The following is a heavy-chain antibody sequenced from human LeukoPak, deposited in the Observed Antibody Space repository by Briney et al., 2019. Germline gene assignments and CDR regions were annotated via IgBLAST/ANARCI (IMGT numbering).Heavy chain of an antibody. CDR2: ISWDGTP. Sequence: PGGSLRLSCAASGFTFEDYTMLWVRQAPGKTLEWVSLISWDGTPYYRDSVKGRFSISRDDSKNSLYLQMDTLRSEDTAFYYCVKDLSYESSGYVFDYWGQGTLVTVSS. CDR1: GFTFEDYT. D-gene: IGHD3-22*01. J-gene: IGHJ4*02. CDR3: VKDLSYESSGYVFDY. V-gene: IGHV3-43*01.